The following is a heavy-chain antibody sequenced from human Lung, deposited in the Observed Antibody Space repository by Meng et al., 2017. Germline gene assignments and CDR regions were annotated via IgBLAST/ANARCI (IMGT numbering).Heavy chain of an antibody. Sequence: QVQLQQGGAGLFEPSETLSLTCVVSGGSFSDYYWSWIRQPPGKGLEWIGEINHSGSTNYNPSLESRATISVDTSQNNLSLKLSSVTAADSAVYYCARGPTTMAHDFDYWGQGTLVTVSS. J-gene: IGHJ4*02. D-gene: IGHD4-11*01. CDR2: INHSGST. CDR3: ARGPTTMAHDFDY. V-gene: IGHV4-34*01. CDR1: GGSFSDYY.